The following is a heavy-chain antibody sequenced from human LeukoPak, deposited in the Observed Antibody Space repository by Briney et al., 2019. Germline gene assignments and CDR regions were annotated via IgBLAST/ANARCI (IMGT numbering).Heavy chain of an antibody. V-gene: IGHV4-59*01. J-gene: IGHJ3*02. D-gene: IGHD2-2*01. CDR3: ARETPGLAFDI. CDR2: IYYSGST. Sequence: TSETLSLTCTVSGGSISTYFWSWIRQPPGKGLEWIGYIYYSGSTNYNPSLKSRVTISLDTSKNQFSLKLSSVTAADTAMYYCARETPGLAFDIWGQGIMVTVSS. CDR1: GGSISTYF.